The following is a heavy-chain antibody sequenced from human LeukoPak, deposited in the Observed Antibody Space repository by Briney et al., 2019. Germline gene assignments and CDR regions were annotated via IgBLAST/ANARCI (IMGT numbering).Heavy chain of an antibody. D-gene: IGHD1-7*01. CDR2: ISSSGSTI. V-gene: IGHV3-48*03. J-gene: IGHJ4*02. CDR1: GFTFSSYE. CDR3: AKAGITGTTIDY. Sequence: GGSLRLSCAASGFTFSSYEVNWVRQAPGKGLEWVSYISSSGSTIYYADSVKGRFTISRDNAKNSLYLQMNSLRVEDTAVYFCAKAGITGTTIDYWGQGTLVTVSS.